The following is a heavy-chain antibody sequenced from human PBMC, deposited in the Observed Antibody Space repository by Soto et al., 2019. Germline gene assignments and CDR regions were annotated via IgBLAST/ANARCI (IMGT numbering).Heavy chain of an antibody. V-gene: IGHV3-9*01. CDR2: ISWNSGSI. D-gene: IGHD6-19*01. CDR3: AKDTYSSGCYYYYGMDV. CDR1: GFTFDDYA. Sequence: GGSLRLSCAASGFTFDDYAMHWVRQAPGKGLEWVSGISWNSGSIGYADSVKGRFTISRDNAKNSLYLQMNSLRAEDTALYYCAKDTYSSGCYYYYGMDVWGQGTTVTVSS. J-gene: IGHJ6*02.